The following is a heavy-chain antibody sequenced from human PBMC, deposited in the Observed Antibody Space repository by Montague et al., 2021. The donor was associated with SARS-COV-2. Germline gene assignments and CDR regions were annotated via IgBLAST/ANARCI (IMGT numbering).Heavy chain of an antibody. CDR2: IYYSGST. Sequence: SETLSLTCTVSGGSISSSSYYWGWIRQPPGKGLEWIGSIYYSGSTYYNPSLKSRVTISVDTSKNQFSLKLSSVTAADTAVYYCASVVVSSGYLLAWGQGTLVTVSS. V-gene: IGHV4-39*01. J-gene: IGHJ4*02. D-gene: IGHD3-22*01. CDR3: ASVVVSSGYLLA. CDR1: GGSISSSSYY.